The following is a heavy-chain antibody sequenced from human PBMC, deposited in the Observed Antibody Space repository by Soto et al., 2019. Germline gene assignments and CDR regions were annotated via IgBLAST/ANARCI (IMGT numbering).Heavy chain of an antibody. V-gene: IGHV1-18*01. D-gene: IGHD6-19*01. Sequence: ASVKVSCKASGYTFTSYGISWVRQAPGQGLEWMGWISPINGKTNYAQKFQGRVTITADKSTSTAYMELSSLRSEDTAVYYCARARRSGWNNWFDPWGQGTLVTVSS. CDR2: ISPINGKT. J-gene: IGHJ5*02. CDR1: GYTFTSYG. CDR3: ARARRSGWNNWFDP.